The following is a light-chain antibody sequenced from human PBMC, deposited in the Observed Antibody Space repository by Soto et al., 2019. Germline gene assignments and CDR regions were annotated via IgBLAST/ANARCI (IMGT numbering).Light chain of an antibody. J-gene: IGKJ4*01. CDR2: GAS. CDR3: QQYDRCPVT. Sequence: EVVMTQSPATLSVSPGERVTFSCRASQSVTTNLAWNQHKPGQSPRLIISGASTGASGIPPRFSGSGSGTEFTLTSDRLQSADFAVYYCQQYDRCPVTFGGGTKVEIK. CDR1: QSVTTN. V-gene: IGKV3-15*01.